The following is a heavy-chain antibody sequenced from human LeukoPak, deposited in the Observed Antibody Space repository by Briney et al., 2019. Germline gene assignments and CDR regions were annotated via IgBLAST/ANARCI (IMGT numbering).Heavy chain of an antibody. V-gene: IGHV4-4*09. J-gene: IGHJ5*02. D-gene: IGHD1-26*01. CDR3: TNREAPTSGSYHYSDP. Sequence: SETLSLTCTVSGGSISGYYWSWIRQPPGQGLEWIGYIHSNGYTNYNPSLKSRVTISVDTSKNQLSLKVTSVTAADTAMYYCTNREAPTSGSYHYSDPWGQGTLVTVS. CDR2: IHSNGYT. CDR1: GGSISGYY.